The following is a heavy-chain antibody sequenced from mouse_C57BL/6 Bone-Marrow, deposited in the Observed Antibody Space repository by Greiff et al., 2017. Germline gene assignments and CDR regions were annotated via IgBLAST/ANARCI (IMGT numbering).Heavy chain of an antibody. V-gene: IGHV14-2*01. CDR1: GFNIKDSY. D-gene: IGHD1-1*01. CDR3: TRSLIYYGTNY. Sequence: VQLQQSGAELVKPGASVKLSCTASGFNIKDSYIHWVKQRTEQGLEWIGRIDPEDGETKYAPKFQDKATITADTSSTTAFLQLSSLTSEDTAVYYCTRSLIYYGTNYWGQGTTRTVSS. CDR2: IDPEDGET. J-gene: IGHJ2*01.